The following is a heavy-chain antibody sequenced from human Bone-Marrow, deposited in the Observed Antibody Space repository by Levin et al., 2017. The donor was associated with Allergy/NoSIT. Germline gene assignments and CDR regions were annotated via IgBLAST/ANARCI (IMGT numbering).Heavy chain of an antibody. CDR2: ISYDGSNK. V-gene: IGHV3-30-3*01. J-gene: IGHJ4*02. CDR3: ARDYDGSGSYYTGIEY. CDR1: GFTFNSSV. Sequence: LSLTCAASGFTFNSSVMHWVRQAPGKGLEWVAMISYDGSNKYYADSVKGRFTISRDNSKNTLFLQMNSLRAGDTAVYYCARDYDGSGSYYTGIEYWGQGTLVTVSS. D-gene: IGHD3-10*01.